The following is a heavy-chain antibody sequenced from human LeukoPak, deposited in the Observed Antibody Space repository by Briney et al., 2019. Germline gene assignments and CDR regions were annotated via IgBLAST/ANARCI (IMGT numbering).Heavy chain of an antibody. CDR1: GFTFSSYG. CDR2: ISYDGSNK. V-gene: IGHV3-30*18. D-gene: IGHD2-15*01. J-gene: IGHJ3*02. CDR3: AKERRGVVAASSGAFDI. Sequence: GGSLRLSCAASGFTFSSYGMHWVRQAPGKGLEWVAVISYDGSNKYYADSVKGRFTTSRDNSKNTLYLQMNSLRAEDTAVYYCAKERRGVVAASSGAFDIWGQGTMVTVSS.